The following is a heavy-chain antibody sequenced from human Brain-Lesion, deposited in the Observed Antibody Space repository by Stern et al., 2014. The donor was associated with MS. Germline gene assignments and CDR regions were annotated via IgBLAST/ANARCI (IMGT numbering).Heavy chain of an antibody. D-gene: IGHD2-2*01. J-gene: IGHJ6*02. Sequence: QVQLQESGPGLVKHSQTLSLSCTVSGGSISSGGYYWSWIRQPAGKGLEWIGRIFNSGSTSYNPSLKSRVTISQDTSQNPFFPRLNSMTAADTAVYYCARGRVVPGFQYYATDVWGQGTTVIVSS. CDR3: ARGRVVPGFQYYATDV. CDR2: IFNSGST. CDR1: GGSISSGGYY. V-gene: IGHV4-61*02.